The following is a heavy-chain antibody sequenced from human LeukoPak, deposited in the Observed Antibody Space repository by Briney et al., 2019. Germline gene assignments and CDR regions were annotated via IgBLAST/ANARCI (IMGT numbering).Heavy chain of an antibody. V-gene: IGHV4-59*01. CDR1: GGSISSYY. CDR2: IYYSGST. J-gene: IGHJ5*02. Sequence: PSETLSLTCTASGGSISSYYWSWIRQPPGKGLEWIGYIYYSGSTNYNPSLKSRVTISVDTSKNQFSLKLSSVTAADTAVYYCARGGYGSSSHNWFDPWGQGTLVTVSS. D-gene: IGHD2-2*01. CDR3: ARGGYGSSSHNWFDP.